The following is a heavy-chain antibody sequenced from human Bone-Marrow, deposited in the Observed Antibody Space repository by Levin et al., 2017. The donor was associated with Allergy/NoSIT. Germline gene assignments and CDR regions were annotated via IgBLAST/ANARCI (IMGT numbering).Heavy chain of an antibody. CDR3: TTDDYYDSSGYKAAFDC. D-gene: IGHD3-22*01. Sequence: GASVKVCCAASGFTFTNAWMSWVRQAPGKGLEWVGRIKSKNDGGTTDYAAPVKGRFIMSRDDAKNTLYLQMNSLKTEDTAVYYCTTDDYYDSSGYKAAFDCWGQGTLVTVSS. J-gene: IGHJ4*02. CDR1: GFTFTNAW. CDR2: IKSKNDGGTT. V-gene: IGHV3-15*01.